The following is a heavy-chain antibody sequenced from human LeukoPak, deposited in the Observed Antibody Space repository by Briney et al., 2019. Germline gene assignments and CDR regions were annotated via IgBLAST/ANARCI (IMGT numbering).Heavy chain of an antibody. D-gene: IGHD5-12*01. CDR1: GGSITSHY. Sequence: SETLSLTCTVSGGSITSHYWSWIRQPAGKGLEWIGRMYTSGTTNYNPSLRSRVIMSIDSSKNQFSLNLSSVTAADTAVYYCARDFLSGYDSPGLGYWGQGTLVTVSS. CDR2: MYTSGTT. CDR3: ARDFLSGYDSPGLGY. J-gene: IGHJ4*02. V-gene: IGHV4-4*07.